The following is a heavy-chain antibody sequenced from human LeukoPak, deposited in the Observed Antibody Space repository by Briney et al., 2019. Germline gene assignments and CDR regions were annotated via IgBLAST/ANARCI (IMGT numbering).Heavy chain of an antibody. Sequence: PSETLSLTCTVSGGSISSYYWSWIRQPAGKGLEWIGRIYTSGSTNYNPSLKSRVTMSVDTSKNQFSLKLSSVTAADTAVYYCASSGLEGSGSYYNDYWGQGTLVTVSS. D-gene: IGHD3-10*01. V-gene: IGHV4-4*07. J-gene: IGHJ4*02. CDR1: GGSISSYY. CDR2: IYTSGST. CDR3: ASSGLEGSGSYYNDY.